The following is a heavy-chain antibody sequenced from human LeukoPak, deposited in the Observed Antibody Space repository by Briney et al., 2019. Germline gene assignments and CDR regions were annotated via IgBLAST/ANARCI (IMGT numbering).Heavy chain of an antibody. J-gene: IGHJ5*02. CDR1: GFTFSSYS. CDR2: ISSSSSYI. Sequence: GGSLRLSCAASGFTFSSYSMNWVRQAPGKGLEWVSSISSSSSYIYYADSVKGRFTISRDNAKNSLYLQMNSLRAEDTAVYYCARILYGGHDNWFDPWGQGTLVTVSS. CDR3: ARILYGGHDNWFDP. D-gene: IGHD4-17*01. V-gene: IGHV3-21*01.